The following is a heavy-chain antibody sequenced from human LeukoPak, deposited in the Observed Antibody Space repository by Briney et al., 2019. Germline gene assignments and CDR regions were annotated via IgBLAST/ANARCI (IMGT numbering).Heavy chain of an antibody. CDR1: GGTFSGYA. CDR2: IIPIFGTA. J-gene: IGHJ1*01. V-gene: IGHV1-69*05. D-gene: IGHD6-13*01. Sequence: ASVKVSCKASGGTFSGYAISWVRQAPGQGLEWMGGIIPIFGTANYAQKFQGRVTITTDESTSTAYMELSSLRSEDTAVYYCAREEGIAAEYFQHWGQGTLVTVSS. CDR3: AREEGIAAEYFQH.